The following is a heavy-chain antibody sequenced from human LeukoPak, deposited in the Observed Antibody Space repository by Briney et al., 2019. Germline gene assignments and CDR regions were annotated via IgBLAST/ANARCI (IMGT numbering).Heavy chain of an antibody. J-gene: IGHJ6*03. Sequence: ASVKVSCKASGYTFTSYDINWVRQATGQGLEWMGWMNPNSGNTGYAQKFQGRVTMTRNTSISTAYMELSSLRSEDTAVYYCARVIAAAGYYSYYYYMDVWGKGTTVTVSS. V-gene: IGHV1-8*01. CDR2: MNPNSGNT. D-gene: IGHD6-13*01. CDR1: GYTFTSYD. CDR3: ARVIAAAGYYSYYYYMDV.